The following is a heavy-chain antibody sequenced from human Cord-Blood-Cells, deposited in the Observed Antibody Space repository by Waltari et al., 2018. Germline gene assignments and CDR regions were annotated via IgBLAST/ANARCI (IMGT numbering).Heavy chain of an antibody. CDR3: AGGYCSSTSCYDAFDI. Sequence: EVQLVESGGGLVKPGGSLRLSCAASGFPFSSSSMNWVRQAPGKGLEWVSSISSSSSYIYYADSVKGRFTISRDNAKNSLYLQMNSLRAEDTAVYYCAGGYCSSTSCYDAFDIWGQGTMVTVSS. CDR1: GFPFSSSS. D-gene: IGHD2-2*01. CDR2: ISSSSSYI. V-gene: IGHV3-21*01. J-gene: IGHJ3*02.